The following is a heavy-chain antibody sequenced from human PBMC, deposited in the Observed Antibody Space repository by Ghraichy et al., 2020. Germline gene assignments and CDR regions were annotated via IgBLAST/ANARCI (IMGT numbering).Heavy chain of an antibody. CDR3: AKCGSGGSGSYFYDYYYYMDV. D-gene: IGHD3-10*01. Sequence: GGSLRLSCAASGFTFSSYAMSWVRQAPGKGLEWVSAISGSGGSTYYADSVKGRFTISRDNSKNTLYLQMNSLRAEDTAVYYCAKCGSGGSGSYFYDYYYYMDVWGKGTTVTVSS. CDR2: ISGSGGST. J-gene: IGHJ6*03. CDR1: GFTFSSYA. V-gene: IGHV3-23*01.